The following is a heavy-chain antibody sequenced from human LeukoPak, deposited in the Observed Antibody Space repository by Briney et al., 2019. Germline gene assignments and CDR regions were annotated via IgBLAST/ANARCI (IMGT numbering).Heavy chain of an antibody. CDR2: IYTSGST. CDR1: GNSISSGGNY. J-gene: IGHJ6*03. V-gene: IGHV4-61*02. CDR3: ARGPTYYDILYYYYYMDV. Sequence: SQTLSLTCTVSGNSISSGGNYWSWIRQPAGKGLEWIGRIYTSGSTNYNPSLKSRVTISVDTSKNQFSLKLSSVTAADTAVYYCARGPTYYDILYYYYYMDVWGKGTTVTISS. D-gene: IGHD3-9*01.